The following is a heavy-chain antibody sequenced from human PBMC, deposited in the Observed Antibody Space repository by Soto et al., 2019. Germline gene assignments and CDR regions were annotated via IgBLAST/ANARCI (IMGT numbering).Heavy chain of an antibody. CDR2: AYYRSRWQY. CDR3: ARDPPDFNSGFDS. J-gene: IGHJ4*02. CDR1: GDSVSNNGAT. V-gene: IGHV6-1*01. Sequence: QVQLHQSGPGLVKPSQTLSLTCAICGDSVSNNGATWNWIRQTPSRVLEWLGRAYYRSRWQYDYATSVRSRITIKPDTSKNQFSLQLTSVTPEDTGVYYCARDPPDFNSGFDSWGQGSLVTVSS. D-gene: IGHD1-26*01.